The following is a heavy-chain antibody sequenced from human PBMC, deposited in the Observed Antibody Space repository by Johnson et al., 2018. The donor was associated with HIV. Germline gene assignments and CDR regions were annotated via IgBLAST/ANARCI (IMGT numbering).Heavy chain of an antibody. D-gene: IGHD6-6*01. Sequence: QVQLVESGGGVVQPGRSLRLSCAASEFTFSTFSRNAMHWVRQAPGKGLEWVAVIYSGGSTYYADSVKGRFTISRDNAKNSLYLQMNSLRAEDTALYYCAKDFHSIAARNAFDIWGQGTMVTVSS. CDR1: EFTFSTFSRNA. CDR3: AKDFHSIAARNAFDI. V-gene: IGHV3-NL1*01. CDR2: IYSGGST. J-gene: IGHJ3*02.